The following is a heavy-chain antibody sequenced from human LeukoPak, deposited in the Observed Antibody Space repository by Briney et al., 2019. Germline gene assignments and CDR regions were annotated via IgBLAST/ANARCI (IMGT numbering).Heavy chain of an antibody. V-gene: IGHV3-21*04. CDR2: ISGTSNYI. Sequence: PGGSLRLSCAASGFTFNIYSMNWVRQAPGKGLEWVSSISGTSNYIYYADSVKGRFTISRDNAKNSLYLHMNSLRAEDTAVFYCARGGDIVGATRSAFDLWGQGTMVTVSS. CDR1: GFTFNIYS. J-gene: IGHJ3*01. D-gene: IGHD1-26*01. CDR3: ARGGDIVGATRSAFDL.